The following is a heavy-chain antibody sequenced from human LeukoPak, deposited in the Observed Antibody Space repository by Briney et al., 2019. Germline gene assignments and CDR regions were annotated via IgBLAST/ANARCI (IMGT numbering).Heavy chain of an antibody. CDR3: AKVVNIVVVVAVSYGMDV. CDR1: GFTFNTHW. J-gene: IGHJ6*02. D-gene: IGHD2-15*01. V-gene: IGHV3-23*01. Sequence: HTGGSLRLSCAASGFTFNTHWMHWVRQAPGKGLEWVSAISGSGGSTYYADSVKGRFTISRDNSKNTLYLQMNSLRAEDTAVYYCAKVVNIVVVVAVSYGMDVWGQGTTVTVSS. CDR2: ISGSGGST.